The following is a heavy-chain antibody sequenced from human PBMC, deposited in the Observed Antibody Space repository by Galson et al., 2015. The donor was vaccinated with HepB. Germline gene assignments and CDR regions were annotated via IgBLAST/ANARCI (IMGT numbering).Heavy chain of an antibody. Sequence: SLRLSCATSGFSFSTYGLHWVRQAPGKGLEWLSVIWRDEGSNKYYADSVKGRFTISRDNARNSLSLRLNSLRVEDTAVYYCTRGFHYYNNRLNDYWGQGTLVTVSS. V-gene: IGHV3-33*01. CDR1: GFSFSTYG. D-gene: IGHD3-22*01. CDR3: TRGFHYYNNRLNDY. CDR2: IWRDEGSNK. J-gene: IGHJ4*02.